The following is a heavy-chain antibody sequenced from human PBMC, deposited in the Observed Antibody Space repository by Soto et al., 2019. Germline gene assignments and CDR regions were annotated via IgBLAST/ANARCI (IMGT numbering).Heavy chain of an antibody. Sequence: GGSLRLSCAASGFTFSTSWMDWVRQTPGKGLEWVANINPDGSAKNYVDSVKGRFTLSRDNAKNSLFLQMSSLTAEDSGLYFCSRYLDFWGRGTLVTVSS. V-gene: IGHV3-7*01. CDR3: SRYLDF. CDR1: GFTFSTSW. CDR2: INPDGSAK. J-gene: IGHJ4*02.